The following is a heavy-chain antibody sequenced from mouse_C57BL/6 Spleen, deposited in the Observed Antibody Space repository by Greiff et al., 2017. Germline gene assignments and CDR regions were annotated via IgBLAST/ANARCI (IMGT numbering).Heavy chain of an antibody. CDR1: GFTFSSYA. Sequence: EVNVVESGGGLVKPGGSLKLSCAASGFTFSSYAMSWVRQTPEKRLEWVATISDGGSYTYYPDNVKGRFTISRDNAKNNLYLQMSHLKSEDTAMYYCAGAQAYYAMDYWGQGTSVTVSS. V-gene: IGHV5-4*03. J-gene: IGHJ4*01. D-gene: IGHD3-2*02. CDR2: ISDGGSYT. CDR3: AGAQAYYAMDY.